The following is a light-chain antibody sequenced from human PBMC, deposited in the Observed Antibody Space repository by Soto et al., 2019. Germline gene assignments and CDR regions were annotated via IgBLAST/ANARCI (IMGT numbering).Light chain of an antibody. CDR2: HAS. V-gene: IGKV3-11*01. Sequence: EIVLTQSPATLSLSPGERATLSCRAGQSVSSYLAWYQQKPGQAPRLLIYHASNRATGIPARFSGSGSGTDFTLTISSLEPEDFAVYYCQQRSNWPPELTFGPGTKVDMK. CDR1: QSVSSY. CDR3: QQRSNWPPELT. J-gene: IGKJ3*01.